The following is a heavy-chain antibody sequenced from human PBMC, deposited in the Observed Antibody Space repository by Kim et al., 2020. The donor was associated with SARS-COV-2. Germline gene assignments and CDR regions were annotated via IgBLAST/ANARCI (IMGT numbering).Heavy chain of an antibody. V-gene: IGHV4-39*01. D-gene: IGHD4-17*01. CDR2: IYYSGST. J-gene: IGHJ4*02. Sequence: SETLSLTCTVSGGSISSSSYYWGWIRQPPGKGLEWIGSIYYSGSTYYNPSLKSRVTISVDTSKNQFSLKLSSVTAADTAVYYCARWFRIGDYGHDGYFDYWGQGTLVTVSS. CDR3: ARWFRIGDYGHDGYFDY. CDR1: GGSISSSSYY.